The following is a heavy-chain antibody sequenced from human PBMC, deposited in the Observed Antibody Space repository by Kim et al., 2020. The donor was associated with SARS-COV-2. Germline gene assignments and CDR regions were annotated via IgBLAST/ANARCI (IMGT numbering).Heavy chain of an antibody. CDR2: VYHTGST. CDR1: GGAIRGYY. Sequence: SETLSLTCSVSGGAIRGYYWAWIRQPPGKRLEWIGYVYHTGSTNYNPSLRGRVTISLDTSKRQVSLTLTSVIAAHTAVYYCASTGVGAVGWFDPWGQGTLVSVSS. J-gene: IGHJ5*02. CDR3: ASTGVGAVGWFDP. V-gene: IGHV4-59*01. D-gene: IGHD1-26*01.